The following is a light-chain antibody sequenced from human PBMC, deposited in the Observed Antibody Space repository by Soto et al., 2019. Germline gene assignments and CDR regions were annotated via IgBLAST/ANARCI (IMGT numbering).Light chain of an antibody. CDR1: QSVSSD. J-gene: IGKJ1*01. V-gene: IGKV3-15*01. CDR2: GAS. CDR3: QHYNSYSEA. Sequence: EIVMTQSPATLSVSPGERATLSCRASQSVSSDLAWYQQKPGQAPRLLIYGASTRATGIPARFSGIGSGTEFTLTISSLQSEDFAVYYCQHYNSYSEAFGQGTKVELK.